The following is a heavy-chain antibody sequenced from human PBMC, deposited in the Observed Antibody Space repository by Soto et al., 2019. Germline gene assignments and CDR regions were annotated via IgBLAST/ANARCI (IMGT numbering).Heavy chain of an antibody. CDR1: GVSINNNY. V-gene: IGHV4-59*01. CDR2: IYFSGIT. Sequence: QVQLQQSGPGLVKPSETLSLTCTVSGVSINNNYWSWVRQPPGKGLEWIGYIYFSGITNYNPSLKSRVSISVDTSKDQVSLKLTSVTAADTAMYYCARGNYDYFGGNYRYVGGAFDICGPGTVVTVSS. J-gene: IGHJ3*02. CDR3: ARGNYDYFGGNYRYVGGAFDI. D-gene: IGHD3-16*02.